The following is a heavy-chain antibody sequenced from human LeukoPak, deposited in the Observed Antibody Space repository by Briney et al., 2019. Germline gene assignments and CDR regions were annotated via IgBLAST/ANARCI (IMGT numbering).Heavy chain of an antibody. J-gene: IGHJ4*02. D-gene: IGHD3-22*01. V-gene: IGHV3-20*01. CDR1: GFTFDDYG. CDR3: ARGHSSGYLYYFDY. Sequence: GGSLRLSCAAPGFTFDDYGMSWVRQAPGKGLEWVSGINWNGGTTGYADSVKGRFTISRDNAKNSLYLQMNSLRAEDTALYHCARGHSSGYLYYFDYWGQGTLVTVSS. CDR2: INWNGGTT.